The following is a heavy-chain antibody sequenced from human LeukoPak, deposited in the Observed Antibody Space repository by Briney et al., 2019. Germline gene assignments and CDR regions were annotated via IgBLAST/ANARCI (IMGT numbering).Heavy chain of an antibody. V-gene: IGHV3-30*04. CDR2: ISYDGSNR. CDR3: AREHFWNYGGVTDY. J-gene: IGHJ4*02. CDR1: GFTFSSYA. D-gene: IGHD1-7*01. Sequence: GGSLRLSCAASGFTFSSYAMHWVRQAPGKGLEWVAVISYDGSNRYYADSVKGRFTISRDNSKNTLYLQMNSLRAEDTAVYYCAREHFWNYGGVTDYWGQGTLVTVSS.